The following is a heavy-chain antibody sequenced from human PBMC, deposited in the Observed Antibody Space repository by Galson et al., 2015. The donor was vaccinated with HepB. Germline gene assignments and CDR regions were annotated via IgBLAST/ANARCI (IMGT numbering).Heavy chain of an antibody. D-gene: IGHD3-10*01. CDR2: TYYRSKWYN. J-gene: IGHJ6*03. Sequence: CAISGDSVSSNSAAWNWIRQSPSRGLEWLGRTYYRSKWYNDYAVSVKSRITINPDTSKNQFSLQLNSVTPEDTAVYYCARDLGDYYGSGSFPGYYYYYYMDVWGKGTTVNVSS. CDR1: GDSVSSNSAA. CDR3: ARDLGDYYGSGSFPGYYYYYYMDV. V-gene: IGHV6-1*01.